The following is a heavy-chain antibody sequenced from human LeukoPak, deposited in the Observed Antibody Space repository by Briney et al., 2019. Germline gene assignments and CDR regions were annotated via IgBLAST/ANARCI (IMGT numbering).Heavy chain of an antibody. CDR2: ISATGGNT. CDR1: GFTFANYA. Sequence: GGSLRLSCAASGFTFANYAMSWVRQAPGQGMECVSSISATGGNTYYVDSVKGRFIISRDNSKNTLSLQMNSLRADDTALYYCAKEGYDTGEFDYWGQGTLVSVSS. D-gene: IGHD3-9*01. V-gene: IGHV3-23*01. CDR3: AKEGYDTGEFDY. J-gene: IGHJ4*02.